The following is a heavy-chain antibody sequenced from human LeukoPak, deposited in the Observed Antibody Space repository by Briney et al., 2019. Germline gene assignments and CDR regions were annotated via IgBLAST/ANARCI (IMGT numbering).Heavy chain of an antibody. CDR3: ARDELHTGTYFPFDY. Sequence: GGSLTLSCAASGFTFSSYSLNWVRLAPAKGLEWVSSISSSGSYIYYADSVKGRFTISRDNAKNSLYLQMNSLRAEDTAVYYCARDELHTGTYFPFDYWGQGTLVTVSS. D-gene: IGHD1-26*01. CDR1: GFTFSSYS. J-gene: IGHJ4*02. CDR2: ISSSGSYI. V-gene: IGHV3-21*01.